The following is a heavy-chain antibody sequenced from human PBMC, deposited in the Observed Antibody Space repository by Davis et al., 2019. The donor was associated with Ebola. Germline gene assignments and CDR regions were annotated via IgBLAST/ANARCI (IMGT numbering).Heavy chain of an antibody. CDR3: ARAGATYWKD. CDR1: GFTFSNYW. Sequence: PGGSLRLSCAASGFTFSNYWMTWVRQAPGRGLEWVANIKQDGSETYYGDSVKGRFTISRDNAKNSLYLQMNSLRAEDTAVYYCARAGATYWKDWGQGTLVTVSS. J-gene: IGHJ4*02. CDR2: IKQDGSET. D-gene: IGHD1-1*01. V-gene: IGHV3-7*01.